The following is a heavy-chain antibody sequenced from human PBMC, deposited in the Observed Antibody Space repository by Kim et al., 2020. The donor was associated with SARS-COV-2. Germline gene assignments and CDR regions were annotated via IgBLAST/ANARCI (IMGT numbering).Heavy chain of an antibody. V-gene: IGHV4-4*07. Sequence: SETLSLTCTVSGASISTYSWTWIRQPAGKGLEWIGRIYTSGTTNYNPSLKSRVTMSIDTSKNQFSLNLSSVTAADTAVYFCARESGSVRVFDYWGQGTVVTVSS. CDR3: ARESGSVRVFDY. CDR2: IYTSGTT. D-gene: IGHD1-26*01. CDR1: GASISTYS. J-gene: IGHJ4*02.